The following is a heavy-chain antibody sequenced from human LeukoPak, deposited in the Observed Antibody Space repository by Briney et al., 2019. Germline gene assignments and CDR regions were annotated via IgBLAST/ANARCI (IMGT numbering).Heavy chain of an antibody. CDR3: AAEYSSGPFFDY. CDR2: IYYSGST. V-gene: IGHV4-39*07. J-gene: IGHJ4*02. CDR1: GDFLSSGDYY. D-gene: IGHD6-19*01. Sequence: SETLSLTCTVSGDFLSSGDYYWGWIRQSPGKGLTWIGSIYYSGSTLYNASFESRVTISVDKSKNQFSLKLSSVTAADTAVYYCAAEYSSGPFFDYWGQGTLVTVSS.